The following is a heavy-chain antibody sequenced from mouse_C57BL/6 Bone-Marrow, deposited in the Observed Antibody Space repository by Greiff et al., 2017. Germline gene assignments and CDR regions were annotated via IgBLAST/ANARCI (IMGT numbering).Heavy chain of an antibody. D-gene: IGHD2-10*02. CDR2: VYPNSGGT. Sequence: VQLQQSGAELVKPGASVKLSCKASGYTFTSYWMHWVKQRPGRGLEWIGRVYPNSGGTKYNEKFKSKATLTVDKPSSTAYMQLSSLTSEDSAVYYCARRGSMYYFDYWGQGTTHTVSS. V-gene: IGHV1-72*01. J-gene: IGHJ2*01. CDR1: GYTFTSYW. CDR3: ARRGSMYYFDY.